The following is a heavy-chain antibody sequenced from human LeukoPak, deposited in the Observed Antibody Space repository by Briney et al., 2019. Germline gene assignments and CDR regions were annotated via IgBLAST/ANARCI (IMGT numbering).Heavy chain of an antibody. V-gene: IGHV4-34*01. CDR2: INHSGST. CDR3: ARSRGSSDY. D-gene: IGHD2-15*01. CDR1: GGSISSYY. J-gene: IGHJ4*02. Sequence: SETLSLTCTVPGGSISSYYWSWIRQPPGKGLEWIGEINHSGSTNYNPSLRSRVTISVDTSKNQFSLKLSSVTAADTAVYYCARSRGSSDYWGQGTLVTVSS.